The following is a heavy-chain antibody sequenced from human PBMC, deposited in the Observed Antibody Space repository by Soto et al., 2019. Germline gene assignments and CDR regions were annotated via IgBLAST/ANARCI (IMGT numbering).Heavy chain of an antibody. V-gene: IGHV3-23*01. Sequence: EVQLLESGGGLVQPGGSLRLSCAASGFTFSSYAMSWVRQAPGKGLEWVSAISGSGGSTYYADSVKGRFTISRDNSKNTLYLQMNSLRAEDTAVYYCAKSELADFWSGYYPTPGGNFDYWGQGTLVTVSS. J-gene: IGHJ4*02. D-gene: IGHD3-3*01. CDR3: AKSELADFWSGYYPTPGGNFDY. CDR1: GFTFSSYA. CDR2: ISGSGGST.